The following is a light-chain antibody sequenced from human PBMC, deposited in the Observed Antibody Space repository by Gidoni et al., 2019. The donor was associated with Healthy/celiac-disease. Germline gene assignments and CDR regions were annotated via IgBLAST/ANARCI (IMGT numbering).Light chain of an antibody. Sequence: DIQMTQSPSSLAASVGDRVTITFQVSQDLTNYLNWYQQKPGKAHKLLIYDASNLEKGVPSMFSGSGSGTDFTFTISSLQPEDIGTYYCQQYDNRPYTFGQGTKLEIK. CDR2: DAS. J-gene: IGKJ2*01. V-gene: IGKV1-33*01. CDR3: QQYDNRPYT. CDR1: QDLTNY.